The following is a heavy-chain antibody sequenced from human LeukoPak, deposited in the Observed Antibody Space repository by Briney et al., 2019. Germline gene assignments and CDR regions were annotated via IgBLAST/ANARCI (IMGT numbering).Heavy chain of an antibody. CDR1: GGSISNYY. Sequence: SETLSLTCTVSGGSISNYYWSWIRQPPGKGLEWIGYIYYSGSTNYNTNYNPSLISRVTISVDTSKNQFSLKLSSVTAEDTAVYYCARDLGLRLGELSIDLDPWGQGTLVTVSS. J-gene: IGHJ5*02. CDR2: IYYSGSTNYNT. D-gene: IGHD3-16*02. V-gene: IGHV4-59*01. CDR3: ARDLGLRLGELSIDLDP.